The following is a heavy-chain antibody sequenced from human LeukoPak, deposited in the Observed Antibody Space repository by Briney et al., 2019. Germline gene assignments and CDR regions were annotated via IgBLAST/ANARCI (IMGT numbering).Heavy chain of an antibody. D-gene: IGHD3-22*01. J-gene: IGHJ3*02. CDR2: IRSKAYGGTT. Sequence: GGSLRLSCTAYGFTFGDYAMSWVRQAPGKGLEWVGFIRSKAYGGTTEYAASVKGRFTISRDDSKSIAYLQMNSLKTEDTAVYYCTRVGPFGSSGYSSFDIWGQGTMVTVSS. CDR1: GFTFGDYA. V-gene: IGHV3-49*04. CDR3: TRVGPFGSSGYSSFDI.